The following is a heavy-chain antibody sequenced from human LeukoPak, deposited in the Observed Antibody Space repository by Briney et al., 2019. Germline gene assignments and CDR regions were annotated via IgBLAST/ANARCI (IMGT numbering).Heavy chain of an antibody. J-gene: IGHJ4*02. Sequence: PSETLSLTCTVSGFPITSGLYWDWIRQPPGKGLEWIGSIYHTGVTYYNPSLKSRVSMSVDTSKNQFSLKLSSVTASDTAVYFCARGEAPDYWGPGTLVTVSS. V-gene: IGHV4-38-2*02. CDR1: GFPITSGLY. CDR3: ARGEAPDY. CDR2: IYHTGVT.